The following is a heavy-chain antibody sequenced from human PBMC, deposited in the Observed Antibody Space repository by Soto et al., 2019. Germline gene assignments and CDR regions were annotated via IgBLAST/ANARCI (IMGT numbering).Heavy chain of an antibody. V-gene: IGHV1-46*01. CDR1: GYTFTSYY. Sequence: QVQLVQSGAEVKKPGASVKVSCKASGYTFTSYYMHWVRQAPGQGLEWMGIINPSGGSTRYAQKFQGGVTMTRDTSTSTVYIELSSLRSEDTAVYYCARGLIYDSSGYYFDYWGQGTLVTVSS. J-gene: IGHJ4*02. CDR3: ARGLIYDSSGYYFDY. CDR2: INPSGGST. D-gene: IGHD3-22*01.